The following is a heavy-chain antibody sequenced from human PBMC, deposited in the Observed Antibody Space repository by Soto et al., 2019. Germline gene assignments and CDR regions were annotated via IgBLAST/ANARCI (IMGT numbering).Heavy chain of an antibody. J-gene: IGHJ4*02. V-gene: IGHV3-7*01. CDR2: TTQDGSVK. Sequence: GXSLNIFWAASGLSFIEDMIIWVRQAPGKGLEWVAKTTQDGSVKDYVDSVKGRFSISRDNAKNLLFLLMNSLRVEDTAVYYCVTDYRAYWGRGALVTVSS. CDR1: GLSFIEDM. D-gene: IGHD4-17*01. CDR3: VTDYRAY.